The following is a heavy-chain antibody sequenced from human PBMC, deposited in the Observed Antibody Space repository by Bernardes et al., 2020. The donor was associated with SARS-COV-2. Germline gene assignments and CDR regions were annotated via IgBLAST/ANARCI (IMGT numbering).Heavy chain of an antibody. Sequence: SETLSLTCTVSGGSISSSGHYWGWIRQAPGKGLEWIGAIYYSGLRYPSPSLKSRVTMSVHSSKNQCSLELRSVTAADTAVYYCARLPRVAFLYGAGNYYHVIDYWGQGTLVTVSS. V-gene: IGHV4-39*01. D-gene: IGHD3-10*01. CDR2: IYYSGLR. CDR1: GGSISSSGHY. CDR3: ARLPRVAFLYGAGNYYHVIDY. J-gene: IGHJ4*02.